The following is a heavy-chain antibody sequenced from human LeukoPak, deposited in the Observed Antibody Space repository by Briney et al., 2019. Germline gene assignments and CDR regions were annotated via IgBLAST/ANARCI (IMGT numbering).Heavy chain of an antibody. V-gene: IGHV4-39*07. CDR2: IYYNGAI. Sequence: SETLSLTCTVSGDSIRSSDYYWGWIRQPPGKGLEWIGTIYYNGAIQYNPSLKSRVSMSVDTSQIQFSLKLSSVTAADTAVYYCARGRGLIAAAGMAYYYYYYMDVWGKGTTVTVSS. J-gene: IGHJ6*03. D-gene: IGHD6-13*01. CDR3: ARGRGLIAAAGMAYYYYYYMDV. CDR1: GDSIRSSDYY.